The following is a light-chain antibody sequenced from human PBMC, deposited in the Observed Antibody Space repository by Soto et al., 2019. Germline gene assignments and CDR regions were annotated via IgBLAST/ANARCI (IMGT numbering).Light chain of an antibody. CDR2: DAS. J-gene: IGKJ1*01. CDR1: QSISSTY. V-gene: IGKV3-20*01. CDR3: QHYDSARWT. Sequence: EIVLTQSPGTLSLSPGERATLSCRASQSISSTYLTWYHQKPGQAPRLLIYDASRRATGIPDRFSGSGSGTDFSRTISRLEPEDFAVYYCQHYDSARWTFGLGTKVDIK.